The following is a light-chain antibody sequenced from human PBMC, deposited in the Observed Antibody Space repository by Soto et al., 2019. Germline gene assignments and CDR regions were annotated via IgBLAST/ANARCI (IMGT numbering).Light chain of an antibody. V-gene: IGKV3-20*01. J-gene: IGKJ3*01. CDR1: QSVSSDY. CDR2: GAS. CDR3: QQYVRSLQFT. Sequence: ETVLTQSPGTLSLSPGGRATLSCRASQSVSSDYLAWYQLKPGQAPRLLIYGASNRATGIPDRFSGSGSGTEFTLSISRLEPEDFAVYCCQQYVRSLQFTFGPGTKVDI.